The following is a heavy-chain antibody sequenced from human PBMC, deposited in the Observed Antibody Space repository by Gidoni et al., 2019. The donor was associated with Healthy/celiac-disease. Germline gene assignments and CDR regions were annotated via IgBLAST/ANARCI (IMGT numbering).Heavy chain of an antibody. J-gene: IGHJ4*02. V-gene: IGHV4-38-2*02. D-gene: IGHD6-19*01. CDR1: GYSLSRCYY. CDR2: IAHSGGP. Sequence: QVQLQESGPGLVKPSETLSLTCPVSGYSLSRCYYWGWIRQPPGKGLEWIGSIAHSGGPYYNPSLKSRVTISVDTSKNQFSLKLSSVTAADTAVDYCSRVFGIAVAGTYYFDYWGQGTLVTVSS. CDR3: SRVFGIAVAGTYYFDY.